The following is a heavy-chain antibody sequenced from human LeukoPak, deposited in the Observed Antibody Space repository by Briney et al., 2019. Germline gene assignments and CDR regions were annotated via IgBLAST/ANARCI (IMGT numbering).Heavy chain of an antibody. CDR3: ARVIGRSGYYYFDY. D-gene: IGHD3-22*01. Sequence: GGSLGLSCAASGFTVSSNYMSWVRQAPGKGLEWVSVIYSGGSTYYADSVKGRFTISRDNSKSTLYLQMNSLRAEDTAVYYCARVIGRSGYYYFDYWGQGTLVTVSS. J-gene: IGHJ4*02. V-gene: IGHV3-53*01. CDR1: GFTVSSNY. CDR2: IYSGGST.